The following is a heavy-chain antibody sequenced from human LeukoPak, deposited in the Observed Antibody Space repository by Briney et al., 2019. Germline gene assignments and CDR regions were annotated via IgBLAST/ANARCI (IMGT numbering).Heavy chain of an antibody. CDR3: ARHGPQTYYYDSSGYSHPGGFDY. Sequence: SETLSLTCAVSGGSGGSISSSNYWSWVRQPPGKGLEWIGEIYHSGSTNYNPSLKSRVTISVDTSKNQFSLKLSSVTAADTAVYYCARHGPQTYYYDSSGYSHPGGFDYWGQGTLVTVSS. CDR1: GGSGGSISSSNY. CDR2: IYHSGST. V-gene: IGHV4-4*02. D-gene: IGHD3-22*01. J-gene: IGHJ4*02.